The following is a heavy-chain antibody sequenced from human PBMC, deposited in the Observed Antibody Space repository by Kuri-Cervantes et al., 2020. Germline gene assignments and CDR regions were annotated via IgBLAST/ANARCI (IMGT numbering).Heavy chain of an antibody. CDR1: GYTFSTYW. V-gene: IGHV5-51*01. Sequence: KVSCKGSGYTFSTYWIGWVRQMPGKGLEWMGIIYPYDSDTTYSPSFQGQVTISADKSISAAYLQWNSLEASDSALYFCVRTLRTYKTYERGYYYYDMDVWGQGTTVTVSS. D-gene: IGHD5-12*01. CDR2: IYPYDSDT. CDR3: VRTLRTYKTYERGYYYYDMDV. J-gene: IGHJ6*02.